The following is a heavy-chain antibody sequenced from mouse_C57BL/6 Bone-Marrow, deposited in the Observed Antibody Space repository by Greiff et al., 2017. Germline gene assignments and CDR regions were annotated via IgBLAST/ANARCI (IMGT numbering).Heavy chain of an antibody. D-gene: IGHD1-1*01. J-gene: IGHJ1*03. CDR1: GYTFTSYW. CDR2: IYPGSGST. CDR3: EYYYGSSYWYFDV. V-gene: IGHV1-55*01. Sequence: VQLQQSGAELVKPGASVKMSCKASGYTFTSYWITWVKQRPGQGLEWIGDIYPGSGSTNYNEKFKSKATLTVDTSSSTAYMQLSSLTSEDSAVYYCEYYYGSSYWYFDVWGTGTTVTVSS.